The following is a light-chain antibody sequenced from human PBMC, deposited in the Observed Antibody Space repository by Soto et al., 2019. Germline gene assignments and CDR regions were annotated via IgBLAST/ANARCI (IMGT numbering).Light chain of an antibody. Sequence: DIQMTQSPSTLSASVGDTVTITCRASQGISSWLAWYQQKPWKAPKVLIYRAASLESGVPSRISGSGSGTEFTLTISSLQPDDFATYYCQQYNRYPITFGPGTKVDIK. J-gene: IGKJ3*01. CDR3: QQYNRYPIT. CDR1: QGISSW. V-gene: IGKV1-5*03. CDR2: RAA.